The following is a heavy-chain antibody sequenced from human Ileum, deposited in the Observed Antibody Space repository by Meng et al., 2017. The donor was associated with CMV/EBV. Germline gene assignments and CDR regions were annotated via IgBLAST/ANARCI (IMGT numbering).Heavy chain of an antibody. D-gene: IGHD2-2*02. V-gene: IGHV1-69*04. CDR3: ARERGDCSSTSCYKDGDDY. CDR1: GGTFSSYT. CDR2: IIPILGIA. Sequence: SVKVSCKASGGTFSSYTISWLRQAPGQGLEWMGRIIPILGIANYAQKFQGRVTITADKSTSTAYMELSSLRSEDTAVYYCARERGDCSSTSCYKDGDDYWGQGTLVTVSS. J-gene: IGHJ4*02.